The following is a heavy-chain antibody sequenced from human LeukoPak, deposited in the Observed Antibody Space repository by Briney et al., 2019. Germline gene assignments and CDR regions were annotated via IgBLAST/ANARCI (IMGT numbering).Heavy chain of an antibody. CDR3: AKDLRYCGRTTPQDLVDY. CDR2: ISGSGGST. V-gene: IGHV3-23*01. Sequence: GGSLRLSCAASGFTFSSYAMSWVRQAPGKGLEWVSAISGSGGSTYYADSVKGRFTISRDNSKNTLYLQMNSLRAEDTAVYYCAKDLRYCGRTTPQDLVDYWGQGTLVTVSS. D-gene: IGHD2-15*01. CDR1: GFTFSSYA. J-gene: IGHJ4*02.